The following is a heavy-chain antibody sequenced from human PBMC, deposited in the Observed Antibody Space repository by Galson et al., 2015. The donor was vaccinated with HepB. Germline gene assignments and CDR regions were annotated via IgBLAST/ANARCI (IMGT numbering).Heavy chain of an antibody. CDR1: GYIVTKLS. CDR3: AFGMGAVLDY. Sequence: SVKVSCKVSGYIVTKLSMHWVRQAPGKGLEWMGGFHPADGETIYAQKFQGRVTMIEDISTDTAYMELSSLRSEDTAVYYCAFGMGAVLDYWGQGTLVTVSS. D-gene: IGHD3-16*01. J-gene: IGHJ4*02. CDR2: FHPADGET. V-gene: IGHV1-24*01.